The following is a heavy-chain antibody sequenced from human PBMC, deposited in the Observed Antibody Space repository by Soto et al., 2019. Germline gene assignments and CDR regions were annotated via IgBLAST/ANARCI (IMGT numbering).Heavy chain of an antibody. D-gene: IGHD1-26*01. Sequence: GGSLRLSCAASGFTFSSYGMHWVRQAPGKGLEWVAVIWYDGSNKYYADSVKGRFTISRDNSKNTLYLQMNSLRAEDTAVYYCARDHSFGATTVYGFDYWGQGTLVTVPS. CDR1: GFTFSSYG. J-gene: IGHJ4*02. CDR2: IWYDGSNK. CDR3: ARDHSFGATTVYGFDY. V-gene: IGHV3-33*01.